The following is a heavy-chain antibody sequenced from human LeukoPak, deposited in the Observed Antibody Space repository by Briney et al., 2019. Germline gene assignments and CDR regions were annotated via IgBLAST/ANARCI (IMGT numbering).Heavy chain of an antibody. J-gene: IGHJ4*02. D-gene: IGHD1-1*01. V-gene: IGHV3-66*01. CDR2: IYSGGST. CDR3: ARRGHNWNPEYY. CDR1: GFTFSSYG. Sequence: PGGSLRLSCAASGFTFSSYGMHWVRQAPGKGLEWVSVIYSGGSTYYADSVKGRFTISRDNSKNTLYLQMNSLRAEDTAVYYCARRGHNWNPEYYWGQGTLVTVSS.